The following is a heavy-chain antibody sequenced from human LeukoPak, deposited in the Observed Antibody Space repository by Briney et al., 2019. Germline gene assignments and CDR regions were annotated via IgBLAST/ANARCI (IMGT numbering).Heavy chain of an antibody. CDR2: ISSSGSTI. CDR3: ARGGRAYSYGLLTF. CDR1: GFXFSSYE. D-gene: IGHD5-18*01. J-gene: IGHJ4*02. Sequence: PGGSLRLSCAASGFXFSSYEINWVRQAPGRGREWVSYISSSGSTIYYADSVKGRFTISRDNAKNSLYLQMNSLRAEDTAVYYCARGGRAYSYGLLTFWGQGTLVTVSS. V-gene: IGHV3-48*03.